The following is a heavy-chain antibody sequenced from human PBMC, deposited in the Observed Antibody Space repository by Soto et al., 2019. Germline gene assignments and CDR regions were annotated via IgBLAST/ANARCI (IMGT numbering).Heavy chain of an antibody. CDR3: AITKRGAVAGIDDAFDI. CDR1: GDSVSSNSAA. J-gene: IGHJ3*02. V-gene: IGHV6-1*01. Sequence: KQSQTLSLTCAISGDSVSSNSAAWNWIRQSPSRGLEWLGRTYYRSKWYNDYAVSVKSRITINPDTSKNQFSLQLNSVTPEDTAVYYCAITKRGAVAGIDDAFDIWGQGTMVTVSS. D-gene: IGHD6-19*01. CDR2: TYYRSKWYN.